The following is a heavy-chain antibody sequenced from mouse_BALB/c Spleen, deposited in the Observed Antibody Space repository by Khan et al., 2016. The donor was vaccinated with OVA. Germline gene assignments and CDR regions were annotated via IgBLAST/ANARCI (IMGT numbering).Heavy chain of an antibody. Sequence: VQLQQSGPELVKPGASVKMSCKASGYTYTSYVMHWVKQKPGQGLEWIGYINPYNDGTKYDEKFKGKATLISDKSSNTAYMELSSLTSEDSAVYYCARWGITTGFAYWGQGTLVTVSA. J-gene: IGHJ3*01. CDR1: GYTYTSYV. D-gene: IGHD2-4*01. CDR3: ARWGITTGFAY. V-gene: IGHV1S136*01. CDR2: INPYNDGT.